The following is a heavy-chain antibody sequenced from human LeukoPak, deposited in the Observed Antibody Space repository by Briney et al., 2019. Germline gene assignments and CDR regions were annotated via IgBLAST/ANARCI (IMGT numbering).Heavy chain of an antibody. V-gene: IGHV1-2*02. D-gene: IGHD1-26*01. J-gene: IGHJ4*02. CDR3: ARDRGELGFDY. Sequence: ASVKVSCKASGYTFTCYYMHWVRQAPGQGLEWMGWINPNSGGTNYAQKFQGRVTMTRDTSIGTAYMELSRLRSDDTAVYYCARDRGELGFDYWGQGTLVTVSS. CDR1: GYTFTCYY. CDR2: INPNSGGT.